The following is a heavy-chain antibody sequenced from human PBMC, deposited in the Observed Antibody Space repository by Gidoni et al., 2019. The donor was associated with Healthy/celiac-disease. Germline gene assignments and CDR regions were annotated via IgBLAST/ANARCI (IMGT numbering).Heavy chain of an antibody. Sequence: TAYGFTFSSDAMSWVRQAPGKGLEWVSAIRGSGGSTSYADSVTGRFPISRDNSKTTLYLQMNSLRAEDTAVYYCASRGSSWYGGRDYWGQGTLVTVSS. J-gene: IGHJ4*02. V-gene: IGHV3-23*01. CDR2: IRGSGGST. CDR3: ASRGSSWYGGRDY. D-gene: IGHD6-13*01. CDR1: GFTFSSDA.